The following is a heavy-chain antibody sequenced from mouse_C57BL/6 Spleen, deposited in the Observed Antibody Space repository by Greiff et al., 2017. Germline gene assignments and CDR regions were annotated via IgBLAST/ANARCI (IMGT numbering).Heavy chain of an antibody. CDR1: GYTFTGYW. J-gene: IGHJ2*01. V-gene: IGHV1-64*01. D-gene: IGHD2-4*01. Sequence: QVHVKQSGAELVKPGASVKLSCKASGYTFTGYWMHWVKQRPGQGLEWIGMIHPNSGSTNYNEKFKSKATLTVDKSSSTAYMQLSSLTSEDSAVYYCARGPYDYDGYYFDYWGQGTTLTVSS. CDR3: ARGPYDYDGYYFDY. CDR2: IHPNSGST.